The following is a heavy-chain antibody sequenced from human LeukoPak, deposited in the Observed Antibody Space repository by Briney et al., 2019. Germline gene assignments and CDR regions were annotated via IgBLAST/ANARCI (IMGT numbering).Heavy chain of an antibody. V-gene: IGHV3-7*04. J-gene: IGHJ6*03. D-gene: IGHD3-16*01. Sequence: GGSLRLSCAASGFTFSSYWMTWVRQAPGKGLEWVANIKEDGSEKYYVDSVKGRSTISRDKAKNSLYLQMNSLRAEDTAVYYCARAGLVSDPLDYYYYMDVWGKGTTVTVSS. CDR2: IKEDGSEK. CDR3: ARAGLVSDPLDYYYYMDV. CDR1: GFTFSSYW.